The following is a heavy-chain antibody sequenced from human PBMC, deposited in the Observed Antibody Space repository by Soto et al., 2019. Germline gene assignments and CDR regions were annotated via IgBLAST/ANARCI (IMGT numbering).Heavy chain of an antibody. CDR1: GGSISSSSYY. CDR2: IYYSGST. J-gene: IGHJ6*03. D-gene: IGHD3-3*01. Sequence: SETLSLTCTVSGGSISSSSYYWSWIRQPPGKGLEWIGYIYYSGSTNYNPSLKSRVTISVDTSKNQFSLKLSSVTAADTAVYYCARQPGLRLRFLEWSPPPTYYYYYMDVWGKGTTVTVSS. CDR3: ARQPGLRLRFLEWSPPPTYYYYYMDV. V-gene: IGHV4-61*05.